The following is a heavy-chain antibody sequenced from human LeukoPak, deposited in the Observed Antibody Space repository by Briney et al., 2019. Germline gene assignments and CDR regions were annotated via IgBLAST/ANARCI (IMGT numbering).Heavy chain of an antibody. CDR1: GYTFASYD. J-gene: IGHJ4*02. Sequence: ASVKVSCKASGYTFASYDINWVRQATGQGLEWMGWVNPNSGHTGYAQKFQGRVTMTRNTSISTAYMELSSLTSEDTAVYYCARGAPGSYCSGGSCPYFDYWGQGTLVSVSS. CDR3: ARGAPGSYCSGGSCPYFDY. CDR2: VNPNSGHT. V-gene: IGHV1-8*01. D-gene: IGHD2-15*01.